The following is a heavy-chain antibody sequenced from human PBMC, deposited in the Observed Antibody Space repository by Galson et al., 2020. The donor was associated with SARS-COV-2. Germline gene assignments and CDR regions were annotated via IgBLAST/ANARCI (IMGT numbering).Heavy chain of an antibody. CDR3: ARDLAGNWNDR. D-gene: IGHD1-1*01. CDR1: GFTFSSFE. V-gene: IGHV3-48*03. CDR2: ISNSGDTK. Sequence: GGSLRLSCAASGFTFSSFEMNWVRQAPGKGLEWVSYISNSGDTKYYADSVKGRFTISRDNAKNSLYLQMNSLRAEDTAGYYCARDLAGNWNDRWGQGTLVTVSS. J-gene: IGHJ4*02.